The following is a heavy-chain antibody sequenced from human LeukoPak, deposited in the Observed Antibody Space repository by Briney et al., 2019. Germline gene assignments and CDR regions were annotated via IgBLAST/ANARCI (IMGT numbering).Heavy chain of an antibody. CDR1: GFTFSSYG. CDR3: AKSLTTVTTIDY. Sequence: PGGSLRLSCAASGFTFSSYGMHWVRQAPGKGLEWVAVIWYDGSNKYYADSVKGRFTISRDNSKNTLSLQMNSLRPEDTAVYYCAKSLTTVTTIDYWGQGTLVTVSS. J-gene: IGHJ4*02. D-gene: IGHD4-17*01. CDR2: IWYDGSNK. V-gene: IGHV3-33*03.